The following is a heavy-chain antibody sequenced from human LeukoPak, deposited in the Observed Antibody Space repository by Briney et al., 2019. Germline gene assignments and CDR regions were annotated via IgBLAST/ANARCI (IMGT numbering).Heavy chain of an antibody. D-gene: IGHD6-19*01. J-gene: IGHJ4*02. CDR1: GFTFSSYG. V-gene: IGHV3-33*01. CDR2: IWYDGSNK. Sequence: QTGGSLRLSCAASGFTFSSYGMHWVRQAPGKGLEWVAVIWYDGSNKYYADSVKGRFTISRDNSKNTLYLQMNSLRAEDTAVYYCARASGRQWLVYPDLALDYWGQGTLVTVSS. CDR3: ARASGRQWLVYPDLALDY.